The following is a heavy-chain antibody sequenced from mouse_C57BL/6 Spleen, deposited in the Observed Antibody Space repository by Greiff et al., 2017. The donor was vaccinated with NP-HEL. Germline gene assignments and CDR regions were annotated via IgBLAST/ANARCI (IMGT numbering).Heavy chain of an antibody. Sequence: QVQLQQPGTELVKPGASVKLSCKASGYTFTSYWMHWVKQRPGQGLEWIGNINPSNGGTNYNEKFKSKATLTVDKSSSTAYMQLSSLTAEDAAVYYGARGRQGYYAMDYWGQGTSVTVSS. CDR1: GYTFTSYW. CDR3: ARGRQGYYAMDY. J-gene: IGHJ4*01. CDR2: INPSNGGT. V-gene: IGHV1-53*01.